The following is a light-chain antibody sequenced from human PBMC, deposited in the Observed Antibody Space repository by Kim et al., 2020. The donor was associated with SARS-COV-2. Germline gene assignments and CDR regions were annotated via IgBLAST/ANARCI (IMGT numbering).Light chain of an antibody. CDR2: GAS. J-gene: IGKJ2*01. Sequence: GSRALSPWDRAALSCRASENLSARYLAWYQQKPGQAPTLVIYGASIRAAGIPDRFSGSGSGADFTLTITRVEPEDFAVYYCQSYETFGQGTKLEI. CDR3: QSYET. V-gene: IGKV3-20*01. CDR1: ENLSARY.